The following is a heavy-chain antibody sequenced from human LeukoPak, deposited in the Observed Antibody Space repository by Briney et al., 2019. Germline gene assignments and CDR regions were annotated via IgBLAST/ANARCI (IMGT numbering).Heavy chain of an antibody. V-gene: IGHV3-73*01. D-gene: IGHD3-22*01. J-gene: IGHJ4*02. Sequence: PGGSLRLSCAASGFTFSGSATHWVRQASGKGLEWVGRIRSKANSYATAYAASVKGRFTISRDDSKNTAYLQMNSLKTEDTAVYYCTRQLDYYDSSGYYYVLDYWGQGTLVTVSS. CDR3: TRQLDYYDSSGYYYVLDY. CDR2: IRSKANSYAT. CDR1: GFTFSGSA.